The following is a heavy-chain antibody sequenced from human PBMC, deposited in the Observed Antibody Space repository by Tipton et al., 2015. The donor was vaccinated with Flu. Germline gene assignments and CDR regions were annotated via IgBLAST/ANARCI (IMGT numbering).Heavy chain of an antibody. Sequence: LRLSCAVSGDSISSDYFWDWIRQPPGKGLEWIATIHRSGSTNYNPSLRSRVTISVDTSKNQFSLEMRSVTASDMAVYHCARRDFSNYVSDPKNWFDPWGQGTLVTVSS. V-gene: IGHV4-38-2*01. D-gene: IGHD4-11*01. CDR3: ARRDFSNYVSDPKNWFDP. J-gene: IGHJ5*02. CDR2: IHRSGST. CDR1: GDSISSDYF.